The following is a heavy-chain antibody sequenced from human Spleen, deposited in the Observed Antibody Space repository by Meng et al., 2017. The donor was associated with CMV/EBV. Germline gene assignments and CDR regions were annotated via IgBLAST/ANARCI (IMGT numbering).Heavy chain of an antibody. V-gene: IGHV4-34*01. CDR3: ARARYCTNGVCYRNIWRIYYFDY. J-gene: IGHJ4*02. CDR1: YY. CDR2: INHSGST. Sequence: YYWSWIRQPPVNGLEWIGEINHSGSTNYNPSLKSRVTISVDTSKNQFSLKLSSVTAADTAVYYCARARYCTNGVCYRNIWRIYYFDYWGQGTLVTVSS. D-gene: IGHD2-8*01.